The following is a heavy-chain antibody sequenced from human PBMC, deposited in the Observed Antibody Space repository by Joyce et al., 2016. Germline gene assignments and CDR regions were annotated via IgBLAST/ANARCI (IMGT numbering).Heavy chain of an antibody. CDR1: GFTFSNAW. CDR3: TADLPGGISDYFDY. V-gene: IGHV3-15*01. D-gene: IGHD4-23*01. Sequence: EVQVVESGGDLVQPGESLRLSCAASGFTFSNAWMSWVRQAPGKGLEWIDRIKSKAAGGTTDYAAPVKGRFTISRDDSNNMLYLQMNSLKTEDTAVYYCTADLPGGISDYFDYWGQGTLVTVSS. J-gene: IGHJ4*02. CDR2: IKSKAAGGTT.